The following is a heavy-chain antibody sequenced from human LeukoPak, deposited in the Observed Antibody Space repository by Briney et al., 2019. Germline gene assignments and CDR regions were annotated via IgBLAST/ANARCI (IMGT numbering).Heavy chain of an antibody. Sequence: PGGSLRLSCAASGFTVSSSYMSWVRQAPGKGLEWVSLIYSGGSTYYAASVKGRFTISRDNFKNTLYLQMNSLRPEDTSVYYCAKGYNYAYEYWGQGTLVTVSP. D-gene: IGHD5-18*01. CDR2: IYSGGST. CDR1: GFTVSSSY. V-gene: IGHV3-53*01. CDR3: AKGYNYAYEY. J-gene: IGHJ4*02.